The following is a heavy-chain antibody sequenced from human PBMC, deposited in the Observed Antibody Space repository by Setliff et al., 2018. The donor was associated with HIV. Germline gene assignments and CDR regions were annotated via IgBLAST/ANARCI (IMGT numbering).Heavy chain of an antibody. CDR3: ARDYVWGRRAFDI. J-gene: IGHJ3*02. V-gene: IGHV3-7*01. CDR1: GFTLSNYW. CDR2: IKPDGSEK. Sequence: GGSLRLSCAASGFTLSNYWMSWVRQTPGKGLEWVANIKPDGSEKYYVDSVKGRFTISRDNAENSLYLQMNSLRAEDTVVYYCARDYVWGRRAFDIWGPGTLVTVSS. D-gene: IGHD3-16*01.